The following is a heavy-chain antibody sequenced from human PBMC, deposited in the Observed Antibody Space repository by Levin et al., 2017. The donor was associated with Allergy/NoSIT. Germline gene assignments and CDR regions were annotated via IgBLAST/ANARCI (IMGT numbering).Heavy chain of an antibody. D-gene: IGHD2-15*01. CDR2: INHGGST. Sequence: SQTLSLTCAVYGGSFSGYYWSWIRHPPGKGLEWIGEINHGGSTNYNPSLKSRVTISLDTSKNQFSLKLSSVTAADTAVYYCARLHLVVVVSADAFDIWGQGTMVTVSS. V-gene: IGHV4-34*01. CDR3: ARLHLVVVVSADAFDI. J-gene: IGHJ3*02. CDR1: GGSFSGYY.